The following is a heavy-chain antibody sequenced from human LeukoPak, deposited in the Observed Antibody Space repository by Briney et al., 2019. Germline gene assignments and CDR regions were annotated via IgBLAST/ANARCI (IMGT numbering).Heavy chain of an antibody. CDR3: ARDAGGYYPDY. CDR1: GFTFSDYY. V-gene: IGHV3-11*06. Sequence: PGGSLKLSCAASGFTFSDYYMSWIRQAPGKGLEWVSYITSSSYTNYADSVKGRFTISRDNAKNSLYLQMSSLRPEDTAVYYCARDAGGYYPDYWGQGTLVTVSS. J-gene: IGHJ4*02. D-gene: IGHD3-22*01. CDR2: ITSSSYT.